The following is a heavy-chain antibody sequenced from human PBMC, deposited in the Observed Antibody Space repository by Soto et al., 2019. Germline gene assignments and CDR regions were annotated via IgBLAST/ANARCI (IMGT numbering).Heavy chain of an antibody. Sequence: EVQLVESGGGLVQPGGSLRLSCAASGFTFSDSYMDWVRQAPGTGLEWVGRIRNKATSYTTEYASTVKGRYTISRDDSKNSLYLQMHSLKTEDTAVYYCVKGNRVLDNWGPGTLVIVSS. CDR1: GFTFSDSY. CDR3: VKGNRVLDN. J-gene: IGHJ4*02. CDR2: IRNKATSYTT. V-gene: IGHV3-72*01. D-gene: IGHD4-4*01.